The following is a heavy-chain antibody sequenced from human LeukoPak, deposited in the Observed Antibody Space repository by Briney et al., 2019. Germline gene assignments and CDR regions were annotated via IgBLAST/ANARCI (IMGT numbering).Heavy chain of an antibody. CDR1: GFTFSSYG. V-gene: IGHV3-30*02. CDR2: IRYDGSNK. D-gene: IGHD6-6*01. Sequence: GGSLRLSCAASGFTFSSYGMHWVRQAPGKGLEWVAFIRYDGSNKYYADSVKGRFTISRDNSKNTLYLQMNSLRAEDTAVYYCAKDASIAAHLAYFDYWGQGTLVTVSS. CDR3: AKDASIAAHLAYFDY. J-gene: IGHJ4*02.